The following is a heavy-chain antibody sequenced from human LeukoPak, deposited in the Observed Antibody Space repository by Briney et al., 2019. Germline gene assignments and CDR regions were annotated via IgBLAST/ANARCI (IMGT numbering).Heavy chain of an antibody. CDR2: IYHSGST. V-gene: IGHV4-38-2*02. J-gene: IGHJ4*02. CDR1: GYSISSGYY. D-gene: IGHD1-14*01. Sequence: SETLSLTCTVSGYSISSGYYWGWIRQPPGKGLEWIGSIYHSGSTYYNPSLKGRVTISVDTSKNQFSLKLSSVTAADTAVYYCARRTGRVDYWGQGTLVTVSS. CDR3: ARRTGRVDY.